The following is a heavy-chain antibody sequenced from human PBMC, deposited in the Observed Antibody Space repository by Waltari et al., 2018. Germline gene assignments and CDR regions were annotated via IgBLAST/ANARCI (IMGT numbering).Heavy chain of an antibody. CDR2: ILPRDGRT. D-gene: IGHD6-6*01. CDR1: GYTFTSYF. Sequence: QVQLVQSGIEVKKPGASVKVSCKPSGYTFTSYFIHWVRQAPGQGLEWMGFILPRDGRTSYAQKFQSRVTMTRDTSTSTVYMELSSLTSEDTAVYYCARERGYSGSSTIWGRVYDYWGQGTLVIVSS. J-gene: IGHJ4*02. CDR3: ARERGYSGSSTIWGRVYDY. V-gene: IGHV1-46*01.